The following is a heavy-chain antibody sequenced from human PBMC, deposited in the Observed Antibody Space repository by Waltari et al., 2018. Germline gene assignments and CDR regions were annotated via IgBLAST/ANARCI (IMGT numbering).Heavy chain of an antibody. CDR3: ARGIQLWGRGSWYFDN. Sequence: QVQLVQSGSELKKPVASVTVFCKAYGYIFTNYTMNWVRQAPGQGLEWMGWINTKTGNPTYAQGFRGRFVFSLDTSVSTASLQISSLKAEDTAVYYCARGIQLWGRGSWYFDNWGQGTLVTVSS. J-gene: IGHJ4*02. V-gene: IGHV7-4-1*02. D-gene: IGHD3-16*01. CDR1: GYIFTNYT. CDR2: INTKTGNP.